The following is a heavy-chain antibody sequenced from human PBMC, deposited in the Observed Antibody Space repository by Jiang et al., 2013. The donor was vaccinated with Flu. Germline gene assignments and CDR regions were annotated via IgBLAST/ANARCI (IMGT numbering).Heavy chain of an antibody. CDR1: Y. V-gene: IGHV1-69-2*01. CDR3: AIADHYDRSGYYAFDI. CDR2: VDPQDGET. D-gene: IGHD3-22*01. Sequence: YIHWIQQAPRKRDVEWLGLVDPQDGETVYAENFQGRVTITADTSTDTAYLELSSLRYEDTAVYSCAIADHYDRSGYYAFDIWGQGDNGHRLF. J-gene: IGHJ3*02.